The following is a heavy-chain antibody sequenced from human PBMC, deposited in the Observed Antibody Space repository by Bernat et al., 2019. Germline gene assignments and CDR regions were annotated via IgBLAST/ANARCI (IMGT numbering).Heavy chain of an antibody. D-gene: IGHD6-19*01. CDR3: AGTSGWYCLDS. V-gene: IGHV3-48*03. CDR2: ISCDGSTI. Sequence: VQLVESGGGLVQPGGSLRLSCAASGFTFSSYDMHWVRQAPGKGLEWVSYISCDGSTIYYADSVKGRFTISRDNAKNSLYLQMNSLRAEDTAVYYCAGTSGWYCLDSWGQGTLVTVSS. CDR1: GFTFSSYD. J-gene: IGHJ4*02.